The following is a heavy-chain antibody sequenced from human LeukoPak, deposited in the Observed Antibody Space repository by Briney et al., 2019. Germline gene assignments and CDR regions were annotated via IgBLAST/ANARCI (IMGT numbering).Heavy chain of an antibody. CDR3: AKDKLWSGELSSAYDAFDI. CDR1: GFTFSSYA. Sequence: GGSLRLSCAASGFTFSSYAMSWVRQAPGKGLEWVSAISGSGGSTYYADSVKGRFTISRDNSKNTLYLQMNSLRAEDTAVYYCAKDKLWSGELSSAYDAFDIWGQGTMVTVSS. CDR2: ISGSGGST. D-gene: IGHD3-10*01. J-gene: IGHJ3*02. V-gene: IGHV3-23*01.